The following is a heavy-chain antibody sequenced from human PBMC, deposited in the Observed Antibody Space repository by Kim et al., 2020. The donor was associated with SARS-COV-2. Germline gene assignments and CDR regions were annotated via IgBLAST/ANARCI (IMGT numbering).Heavy chain of an antibody. CDR3: ARGAPGH. V-gene: IGHV4-34*01. CDR2: INHSGST. J-gene: IGHJ1*01. Sequence: SETLSLTCAVYGGSFSGFQWTWIRQTPGKGLEWIGEINHSGSTNYNPSLKSRVSMSVDTSKNQFSLKLTSVTAADTAVYYCARGAPGHWGQGTLATASS. CDR1: GGSFSGFQ.